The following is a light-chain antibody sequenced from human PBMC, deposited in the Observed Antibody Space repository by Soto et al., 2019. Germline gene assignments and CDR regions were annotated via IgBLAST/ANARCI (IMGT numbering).Light chain of an antibody. V-gene: IGKV1-5*01. CDR2: DAS. J-gene: IGKJ1*01. CDR3: QQYNTYPWT. CDR1: QTVSQW. Sequence: DIPMTQSPSTLSASVGGRVTISCRASQTVSQWLAWYQQKGGKAPKLLIYDASRLQSGVPSRFSGGGSATEFTLTISSLQTDDFATYYCQQYNTYPWTFGQGTKVEI.